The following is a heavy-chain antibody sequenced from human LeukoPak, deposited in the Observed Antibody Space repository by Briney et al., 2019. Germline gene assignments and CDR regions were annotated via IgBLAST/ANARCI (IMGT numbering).Heavy chain of an antibody. J-gene: IGHJ6*02. V-gene: IGHV3-23*01. D-gene: IGHD3-10*01. CDR3: AKDYGSGSYYSSYYYYGMDV. Sequence: GGSLRLSCAVSGFMFSNYGMSWVRQAPGKGLEWVSVISGSGDSTYYADSVKGRFTISRDNSKNTLYLQMNSLRAEDTAVYYCAKDYGSGSYYSSYYYYGMDVWGQGTTVTVSS. CDR1: GFMFSNYG. CDR2: ISGSGDST.